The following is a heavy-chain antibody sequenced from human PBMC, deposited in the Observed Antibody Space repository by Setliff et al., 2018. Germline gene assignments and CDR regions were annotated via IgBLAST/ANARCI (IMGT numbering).Heavy chain of an antibody. CDR3: ARERVLRFLRGFDY. V-gene: IGHV4-31*03. Sequence: LSLTCTVSGGSISSGGYYWSWIRQHPGKGLEWIGYIYYSGSTYYNPSLKSRVTISVDTSKNQFSLKLSSVTAADTAVYYCARERVLRFLRGFDYWGQGTLVTVSS. J-gene: IGHJ4*02. D-gene: IGHD3-3*01. CDR2: IYYSGST. CDR1: GGSISSGGYY.